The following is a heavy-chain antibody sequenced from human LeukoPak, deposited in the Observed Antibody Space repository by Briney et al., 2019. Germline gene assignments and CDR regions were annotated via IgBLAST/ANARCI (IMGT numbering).Heavy chain of an antibody. J-gene: IGHJ4*02. V-gene: IGHV4-39*07. CDR3: ARGVIAAGGNDFDY. CDR1: GGSISSSSYY. D-gene: IGHD6-13*01. CDR2: IYYSGST. Sequence: SETLSLTCTVSGGSISSSSYYWGWIRQPPGKGLEWIGSIYYSGSTYYNPSLKSRVTISVDTSKNQFSLKVTSVTAADTAVYYCARGVIAAGGNDFDYWGQGTLVTVSS.